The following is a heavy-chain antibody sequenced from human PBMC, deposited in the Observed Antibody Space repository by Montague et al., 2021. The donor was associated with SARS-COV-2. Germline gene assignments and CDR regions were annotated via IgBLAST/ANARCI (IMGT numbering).Heavy chain of an antibody. CDR3: ARAGGFDNSGYVGRLRTYYFDY. V-gene: IGHV4-39*07. CDR2: IYDTGSR. J-gene: IGHJ4*02. CDR1: GASIRSSDHY. Sequence: SETLSLTCTVSGASIRSSDHYWGWIRQPPGKGLEWIGSIYDTGSRYYTPSLTSRLTISVDTSRYQFSLELTSVTAADTAIYCCARAGGFDNSGYVGRLRTYYFDYWGQGLLVTVSS. D-gene: IGHD3-22*01.